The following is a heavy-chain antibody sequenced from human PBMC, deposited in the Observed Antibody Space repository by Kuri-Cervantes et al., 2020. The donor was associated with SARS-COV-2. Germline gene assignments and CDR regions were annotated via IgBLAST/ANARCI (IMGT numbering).Heavy chain of an antibody. CDR3: TSCCVVSSYCFDP. CDR1: GFTFGDYA. D-gene: IGHD2-15*01. J-gene: IGHJ5*02. CDR2: TRSKAYGDTT. Sequence: GESLKISCTASGFTFGDYAMSWFRQAPGKGLEWVGFTRSKAYGDTTEYAACVEGRSTISSDDSKSIAYLPMNSLKTEDTAVYYCTSCCVVSSYCFDPWGHGTLVTVSS. V-gene: IGHV3-49*03.